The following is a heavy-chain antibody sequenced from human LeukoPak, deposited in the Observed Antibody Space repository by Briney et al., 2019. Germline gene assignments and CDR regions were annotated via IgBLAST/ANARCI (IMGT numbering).Heavy chain of an antibody. J-gene: IGHJ4*02. CDR3: AKVPSSSWYEFFDY. D-gene: IGHD6-13*01. V-gene: IGHV3-23*01. Sequence: PGGSLRLSCAASGFTFSNYAMSWVRQAPGKGLEWVSALSGTGDNTYYADSVKGRFTVSRDNSKNTLYLQMNSLRAEDTAVYYCAKVPSSSWYEFFDYWGQGTLVTVSS. CDR1: GFTFSNYA. CDR2: LSGTGDNT.